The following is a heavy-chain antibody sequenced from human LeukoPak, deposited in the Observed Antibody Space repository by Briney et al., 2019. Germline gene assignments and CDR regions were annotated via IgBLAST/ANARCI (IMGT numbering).Heavy chain of an antibody. V-gene: IGHV3-49*04. CDR2: IRSKDYGGTT. Sequence: PGRSLRLSCTASGFTFGDYAMSWVRQAPGKGLEWVGFIRSKDYGGTTEYAASVKGRFSISRDDSKSIAYLQMNGLKTEDTAIYYCTSGYCSSTSCYGLDYWGQGTLVTVSS. CDR3: TSGYCSSTSCYGLDY. J-gene: IGHJ4*02. CDR1: GFTFGDYA. D-gene: IGHD2-2*03.